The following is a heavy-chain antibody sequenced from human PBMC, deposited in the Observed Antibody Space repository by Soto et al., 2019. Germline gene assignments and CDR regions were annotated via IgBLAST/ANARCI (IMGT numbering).Heavy chain of an antibody. V-gene: IGHV4-59*08. D-gene: IGHD3-3*01. CDR3: ARNPGTPGVVSSEVYYYYYMDV. CDR1: GGSISSYY. Sequence: SETLSLTCTVSGGSISSYYWSWIRQPPGKGLEWIGYIYYSGSTNCNPSLKSRVTISVDTSKNQFSLKLSSVTAADTAVYYCARNPGTPGVVSSEVYYYYYMDVWGKGTTVTVSS. J-gene: IGHJ6*03. CDR2: IYYSGST.